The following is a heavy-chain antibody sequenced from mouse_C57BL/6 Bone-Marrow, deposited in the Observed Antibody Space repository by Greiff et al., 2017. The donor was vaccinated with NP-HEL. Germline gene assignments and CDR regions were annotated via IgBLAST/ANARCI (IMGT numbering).Heavy chain of an antibody. CDR2: IHPNSGST. J-gene: IGHJ3*01. Sequence: QVQLQQPGAELVKPGASVKLSCKASGYTFTSYWMHWVKQRPGQGLEWIGMIHPNSGSTNYNEKFKSKATLTVDKSSSTAYMQLSSLTSEDSAVYYCAKLCYYGSSLAWFAYWGQGTLVTVSA. D-gene: IGHD1-1*01. V-gene: IGHV1-64*01. CDR3: AKLCYYGSSLAWFAY. CDR1: GYTFTSYW.